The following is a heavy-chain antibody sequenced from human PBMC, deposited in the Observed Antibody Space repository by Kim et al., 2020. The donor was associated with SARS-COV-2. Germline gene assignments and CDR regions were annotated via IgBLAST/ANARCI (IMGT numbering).Heavy chain of an antibody. Sequence: NPSRKSRFTKSVDTYKNQFSLKLSSVTAADTAVYYCARHFTGYGGNSFNYWGQGTLVTVSS. D-gene: IGHD2-21*02. J-gene: IGHJ4*02. V-gene: IGHV4-59*08. CDR3: ARHFTGYGGNSFNY.